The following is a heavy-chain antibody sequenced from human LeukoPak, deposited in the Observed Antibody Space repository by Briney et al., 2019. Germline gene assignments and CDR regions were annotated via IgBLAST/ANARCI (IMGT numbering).Heavy chain of an antibody. CDR3: ASQPLRYCSGGRCVLDAFDI. Sequence: SETLSLTCTVFSGSISHGNYYWGWIRQPPGKGLEWLGSVYYSGNTYYNTALKSRVAISVDTSKDQFSLKLTSVTAADSAVYYCASQPLRYCSGGRCVLDAFDIWGQGKLVTVSS. J-gene: IGHJ3*02. V-gene: IGHV4-39*01. D-gene: IGHD2-15*01. CDR1: SGSISHGNYY. CDR2: VYYSGNT.